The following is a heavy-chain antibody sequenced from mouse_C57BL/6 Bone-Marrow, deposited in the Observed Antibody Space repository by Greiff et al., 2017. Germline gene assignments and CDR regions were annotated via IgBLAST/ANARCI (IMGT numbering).Heavy chain of an antibody. V-gene: IGHV1-81*01. CDR2: IYPRGGNT. CDR3: ANHCAYCYFDA. J-gene: IGHJ1*03. Sequence: QVQLQQSGAELARPGTSVKLSCKASGYTFTSYGISWVKQRTGQGLEWIGEIYPRGGNTYYNEKFKGKATLTEDKSSSTAYMELRSLTSEDSAVYSCANHCAYCYFDAWGTGTTVTVSS. CDR1: GYTFTSYG.